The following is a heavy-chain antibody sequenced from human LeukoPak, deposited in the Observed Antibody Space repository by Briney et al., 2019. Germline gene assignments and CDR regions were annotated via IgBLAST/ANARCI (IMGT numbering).Heavy chain of an antibody. V-gene: IGHV4-4*08. CDR1: GDAISTYY. D-gene: IGHD3-10*01. J-gene: IGHJ4*02. CDR3: ARDKAHSYGYYFDP. CDR2: IASGTT. Sequence: SETLSPTCTVSGDAISTYYWNWIRQTPGKGLEWVGHIASGTTDYNPSLKSRAIISVDTSKNQISLRLTSVTAADTAVYYCARDKAHSYGYYFDPWGPGTQVLVSS.